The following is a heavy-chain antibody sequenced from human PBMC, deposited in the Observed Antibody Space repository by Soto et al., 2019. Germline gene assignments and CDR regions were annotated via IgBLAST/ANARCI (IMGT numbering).Heavy chain of an antibody. CDR2: ISESGGST. CDR1: GFSFSDYA. Sequence: GGSLRLSCAASGFSFSDYAMSWVRQAPGKGLEWVSVISESGGSTHYADSVRGRFTVSGDNSKNSLSLRMNSLRDEDTAVYFCAKRSPYSSGWYSPIFDYWGQGAMVTVS. CDR3: AKRSPYSSGWYSPIFDY. J-gene: IGHJ4*02. V-gene: IGHV3-23*01. D-gene: IGHD6-13*01.